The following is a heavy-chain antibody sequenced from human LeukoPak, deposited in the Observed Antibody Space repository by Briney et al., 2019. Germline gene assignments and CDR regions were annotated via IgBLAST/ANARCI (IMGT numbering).Heavy chain of an antibody. D-gene: IGHD3-22*01. Sequence: PSETLSLTCTVSGGSISSGGYYWSWIRQHPGKGLEWIGYIYYSGGTYYNPSLKSRVTISVDTSKNQFSLKLSSVTAADTAVYYCARDHSYYDSSGYYYGGGFDYWGQGTLVTVSS. CDR2: IYYSGGT. CDR3: ARDHSYYDSSGYYYGGGFDY. V-gene: IGHV4-31*03. CDR1: GGSISSGGYY. J-gene: IGHJ4*02.